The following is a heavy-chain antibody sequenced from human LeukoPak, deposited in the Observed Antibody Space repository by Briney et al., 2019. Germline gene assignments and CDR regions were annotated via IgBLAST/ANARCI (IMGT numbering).Heavy chain of an antibody. CDR2: ISGSGDST. D-gene: IGHD1-26*01. J-gene: IGHJ4*02. Sequence: PGGSLRLSCAASEFTFSSFAMTWVRQAPGKGLEWVSSISGSGDSTYYADSVKGRFTISRDNSKDTLFLQMNSLGVEDTAVYYCARGVSGTYFVDSWGQGTLVTVSS. V-gene: IGHV3-23*01. CDR3: ARGVSGTYFVDS. CDR1: EFTFSSFA.